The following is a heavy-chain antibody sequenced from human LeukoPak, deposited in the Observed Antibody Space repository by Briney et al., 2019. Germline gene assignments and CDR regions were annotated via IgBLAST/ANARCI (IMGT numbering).Heavy chain of an antibody. J-gene: IGHJ4*02. D-gene: IGHD4-17*01. Sequence: SETLSLTCTVSGGSISSYFWSWIRQPPGKGLEWIGYIYYSGNTNYNPSLKSRVTISVDTSKTQLSLKLSSVTAADTAVYYCARGVDYATLDYWGQGTLVTVSS. CDR2: IYYSGNT. V-gene: IGHV4-59*01. CDR1: GGSISSYF. CDR3: ARGVDYATLDY.